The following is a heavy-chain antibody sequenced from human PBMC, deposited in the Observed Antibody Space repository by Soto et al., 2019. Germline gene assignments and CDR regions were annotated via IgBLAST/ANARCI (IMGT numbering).Heavy chain of an antibody. CDR3: ARELSLESSSSPTWDY. Sequence: QVQLVQSGAEVKKPGSSVKVSCKASGGTFSSYAISWVRQAPGQGLEWMGGIIPIFGTANYAQKCQGRVTITADESTSTAYMELSSLRSDDTAVYYCARELSLESSSSPTWDYWGEGTLVTVSS. CDR1: GGTFSSYA. J-gene: IGHJ4*02. V-gene: IGHV1-69*12. D-gene: IGHD6-13*01. CDR2: IIPIFGTA.